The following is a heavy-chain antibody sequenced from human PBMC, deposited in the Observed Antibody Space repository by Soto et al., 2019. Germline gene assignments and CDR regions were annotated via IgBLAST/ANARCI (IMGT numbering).Heavy chain of an antibody. D-gene: IGHD1-26*01. V-gene: IGHV1-8*01. J-gene: IGHJ5*02. CDR3: ARVGSGTFDP. Sequence: ASVKVSCKASGYTFTSYDINWVRQATGQGLEWMGWMNPNSGKTGYAHKSQGRVTMARKTSISTAYMGLSRLRSEDNAVYYCARVGSGTFDPWGQGTLVTVSS. CDR1: GYTFTSYD. CDR2: MNPNSGKT.